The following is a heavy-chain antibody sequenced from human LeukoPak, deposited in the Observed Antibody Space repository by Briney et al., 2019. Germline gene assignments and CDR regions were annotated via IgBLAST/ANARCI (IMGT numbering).Heavy chain of an antibody. CDR3: ARDRNYDHAFDI. CDR1: GGSISTYY. D-gene: IGHD3-22*01. Sequence: PSETLSLTRTVSGGSISTYYWSWIRQPAGKGLEWIGRIYTSGSTNYNPSLKSRVTMSVDTSKNQFSLKLSSVTAADTAIYFCARDRNYDHAFDIWGQGTMVTVSS. J-gene: IGHJ3*02. CDR2: IYTSGST. V-gene: IGHV4-4*07.